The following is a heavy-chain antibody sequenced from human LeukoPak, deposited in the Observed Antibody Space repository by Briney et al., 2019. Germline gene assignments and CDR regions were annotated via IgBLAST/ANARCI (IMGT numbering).Heavy chain of an antibody. CDR1: GASINIHY. CDR3: ARGSRVYDRSGFHTWHDY. D-gene: IGHD3-22*01. J-gene: IGHJ4*03. Sequence: SETLSLTCTVSGASINIHYWSWVRQPPLKGLEWLGYIYSTGDTSYNPSLESRVSISMDTSKNHFSLEITSVTAADNAVYYCARGSRVYDRSGFHTWHDYWGHGTLVTVSS. V-gene: IGHV4-59*11. CDR2: IYSTGDT.